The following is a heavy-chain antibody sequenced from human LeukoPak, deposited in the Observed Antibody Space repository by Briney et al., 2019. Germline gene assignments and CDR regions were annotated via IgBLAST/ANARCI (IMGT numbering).Heavy chain of an antibody. D-gene: IGHD6-19*01. CDR3: ARAVLRNSSGRQRRFPRVY. J-gene: IGHJ4*02. CDR2: INHSGST. Sequence: PSQTLSLTCTVSGGSISSGDYYWSWIRRPPGKGLEWIGEINHSGSTNYNPSLKSRVTISVDTSKNQFSLKLSSVTAADTAVYYCARAVLRNSSGRQRRFPRVYWGQGTLVTVSS. V-gene: IGHV4-30-4*08. CDR1: GGSISSGDYY.